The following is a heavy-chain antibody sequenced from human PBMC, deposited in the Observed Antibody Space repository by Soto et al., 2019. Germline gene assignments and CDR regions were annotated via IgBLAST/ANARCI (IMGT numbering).Heavy chain of an antibody. V-gene: IGHV3-53*04. J-gene: IGHJ4*02. CDR2: IYSGGNT. CDR3: ARTSNSPDYFDY. D-gene: IGHD1-7*01. CDR1: GFTVSSNY. Sequence: EVQLVESGGGLVQPGGSLRLSCAASGFTVSSNYMSWVRQAPGKGLEWVSVIYSGGNTYYADSVKGRFTISRHNSRNTLYLQMNTLRAEDTAVYYCARTSNSPDYFDYWGQGTLVTLSS.